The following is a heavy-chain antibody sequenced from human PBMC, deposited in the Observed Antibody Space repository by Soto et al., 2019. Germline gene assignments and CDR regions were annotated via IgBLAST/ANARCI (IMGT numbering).Heavy chain of an antibody. Sequence: EVQVVESGGGLVQPGGSLRLSCSVSGFTFTGYWMKWVRQAPGKGLEWVATINEDGGETYYVDSVRGRFTVSRDSAKNSMLLKMNSLRVEDTAVYYCASTRGYWGQGTLVTVSS. V-gene: IGHV3-7*05. CDR1: GFTFTGYW. J-gene: IGHJ4*02. CDR2: INEDGGET. CDR3: ASTRGY. D-gene: IGHD3-3*01.